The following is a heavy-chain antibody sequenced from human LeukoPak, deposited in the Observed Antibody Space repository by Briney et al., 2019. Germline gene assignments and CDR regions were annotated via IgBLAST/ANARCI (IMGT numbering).Heavy chain of an antibody. CDR1: GGSVSGSITSYY. V-gene: IGHV4-61*01. CDR3: ARALFRLDSSSRSSHWNFDL. Sequence: SETLSLTCTVSGGSVSGSITSYYWSWIRKPPGKGLEWIGYIYRSESTNYNPSLKSRVTISVDTSKNQFSLELTSVTAADTAVYYCARALFRLDSSSRSSHWNFDLWGRGAQVTVSS. CDR2: IYRSEST. D-gene: IGHD2-2*01. J-gene: IGHJ2*01.